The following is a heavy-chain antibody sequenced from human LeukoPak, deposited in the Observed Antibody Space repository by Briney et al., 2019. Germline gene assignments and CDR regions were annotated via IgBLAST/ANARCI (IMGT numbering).Heavy chain of an antibody. CDR2: VYYSGST. D-gene: IGHD5-24*01. Sequence: ASETLSLTCTVSGGSISSYYWSWIRQPPGKGLEWIGYVYYSGSTNYNPSLKSRVTISVDTSKNQFSLKLSSVTAADTAVYYCARSRDGYTPGYWGQGTLVTVSS. CDR1: GGSISSYY. V-gene: IGHV4-59*01. CDR3: ARSRDGYTPGY. J-gene: IGHJ4*02.